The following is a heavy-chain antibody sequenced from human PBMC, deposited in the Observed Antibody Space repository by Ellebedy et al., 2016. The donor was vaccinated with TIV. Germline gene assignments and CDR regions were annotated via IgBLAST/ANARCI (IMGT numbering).Heavy chain of an antibody. CDR2: IANDGRNK. D-gene: IGHD2-21*01. J-gene: IGHJ5*01. V-gene: IGHV3-30*18. Sequence: GGSLRLSXAASGFIFGSYGMHWVRQAPGKGLEWVTVIANDGRNKYYGDSVKGRFTISRDNSKNTLYLQMNSLIVEDTAVYYCANMAWGNEDYSVDSWGQGTLVTVSS. CDR1: GFIFGSYG. CDR3: ANMAWGNEDYSVDS.